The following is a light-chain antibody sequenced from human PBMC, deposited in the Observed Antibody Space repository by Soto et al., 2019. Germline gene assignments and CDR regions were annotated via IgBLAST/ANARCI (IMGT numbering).Light chain of an antibody. CDR2: SAS. Sequence: ETVMTQSPATLSVSPGGRATLSCRASQSISDTLAWYQQKPGQAPRLLIYSASTRATGIPARFSGSGSGTEFTLTISSLQSADFGVYYCQQYGSSHTFGQGTRLEI. V-gene: IGKV3-15*01. J-gene: IGKJ5*01. CDR1: QSISDT. CDR3: QQYGSSHT.